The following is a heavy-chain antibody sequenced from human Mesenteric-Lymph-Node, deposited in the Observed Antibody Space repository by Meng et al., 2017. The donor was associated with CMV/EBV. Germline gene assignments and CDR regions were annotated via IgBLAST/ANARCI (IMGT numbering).Heavy chain of an antibody. Sequence: SGCGFSSYAITWVRQAPGQGLEWIGGTIPMFRTVTFAQKFQDRVTITTEESTNTAYMELSSLRSQDTAVYYCARALGDYLDVYYFDYWGQGTLVTVSS. CDR1: GCGFSSYA. D-gene: IGHD4-17*01. J-gene: IGHJ4*02. CDR2: TIPMFRTV. V-gene: IGHV1-69*05. CDR3: ARALGDYLDVYYFDY.